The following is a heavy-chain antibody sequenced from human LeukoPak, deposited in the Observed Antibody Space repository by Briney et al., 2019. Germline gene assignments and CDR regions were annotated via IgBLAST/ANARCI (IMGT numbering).Heavy chain of an antibody. D-gene: IGHD6-25*01. CDR3: ARHRAEYYYGMDV. J-gene: IGHJ6*02. CDR2: IYSGGST. Sequence: GGSLRLSCAASGFTGSSNYMSWVRQAPGKGLEWVSVIYSGGSTYYADSVKGRFTISRDNSKNTLYLQMNSLRAEDTAVYYCARHRAEYYYGMDVWGQGTTVTVSS. CDR1: GFTGSSNY. V-gene: IGHV3-53*01.